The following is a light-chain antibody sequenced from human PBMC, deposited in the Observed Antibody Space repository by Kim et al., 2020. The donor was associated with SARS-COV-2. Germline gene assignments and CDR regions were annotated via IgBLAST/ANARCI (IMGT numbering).Light chain of an antibody. CDR2: GAS. CDR3: QSYNSYTHT. Sequence: SGLVVDRVTITCRTSQSISDWLVVYQQKTGKAPELNIYGASTLERGVTSSFRGIGSGTEFSLNNASLQPDDWASYYCQSYNSYTHTFGQGTKLEL. J-gene: IGKJ2*01. CDR1: QSISDW. V-gene: IGKV1-5*03.